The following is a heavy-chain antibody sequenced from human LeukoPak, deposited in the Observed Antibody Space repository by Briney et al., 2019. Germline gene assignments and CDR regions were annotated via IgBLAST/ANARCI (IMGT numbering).Heavy chain of an antibody. D-gene: IGHD3-3*01. J-gene: IGHJ4*02. Sequence: GGSLRLSCAVSGFTFSSYAMSWVGQAPGKGLEWVAAISGSGGSTYYADSVKGRFTISRDNSKNTLYLQMNSLRAEDTAVYYCAKDPSDDFWCGYYSYFDYWGQGTLVTVSS. V-gene: IGHV3-23*01. CDR2: ISGSGGST. CDR1: GFTFSSYA. CDR3: AKDPSDDFWCGYYSYFDY.